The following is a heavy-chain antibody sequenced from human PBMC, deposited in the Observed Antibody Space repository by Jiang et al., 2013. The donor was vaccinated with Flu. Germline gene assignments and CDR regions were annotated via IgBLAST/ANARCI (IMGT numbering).Heavy chain of an antibody. V-gene: IGHV1-18*04. Sequence: GAEVKKPGASVKVSCKASDYTFTSYGINWVRQAPGQGLEWMGWISAYNGNTNYAQNLQGRVTMTTDTSTRTAYMELRSLRSDDTAVYYCARWNRIAAAGTSIYSYGMDVWGQGTTVTVSS. CDR2: ISAYNGNT. CDR1: DYTFTSYG. CDR3: ARWNRIAAAGTSIYSYGMDV. D-gene: IGHD6-13*01. J-gene: IGHJ6*02.